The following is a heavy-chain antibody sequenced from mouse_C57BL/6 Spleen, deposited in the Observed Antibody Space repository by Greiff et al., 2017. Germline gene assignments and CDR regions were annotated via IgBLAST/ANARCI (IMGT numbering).Heavy chain of an antibody. J-gene: IGHJ2*01. CDR1: GYTFTSYW. V-gene: IGHV1S81*02. Sequence: QVQLQQPGAELVKPGASVKLSCKASGYTFTSYWMHWVKQRPGQGLEWIGEINPSNGRTNYNEKFKSKATLTVDKSSSTAYMQLSSLTSEDSAVYYCANYGSSYPFDYWGQGTTLTVSS. CDR2: INPSNGRT. CDR3: ANYGSSYPFDY. D-gene: IGHD1-1*01.